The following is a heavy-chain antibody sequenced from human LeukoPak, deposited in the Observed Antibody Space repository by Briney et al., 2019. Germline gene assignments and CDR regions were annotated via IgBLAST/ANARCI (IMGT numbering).Heavy chain of an antibody. CDR1: GGSISSSSYY. J-gene: IGHJ4*02. D-gene: IGHD3-22*01. V-gene: IGHV4-39*01. Sequence: SETLSLTCTVSGGSISSSSYYWGWIRQPPGKGLEWIGSIYYSGSTYYNPSLKSRVTTSVDTSKNQFPLKLSSVTAADTAVYYCTRSPTDYYDSRGHYLSPYFDYWGQGTLVTVSS. CDR3: TRSPTDYYDSRGHYLSPYFDY. CDR2: IYYSGST.